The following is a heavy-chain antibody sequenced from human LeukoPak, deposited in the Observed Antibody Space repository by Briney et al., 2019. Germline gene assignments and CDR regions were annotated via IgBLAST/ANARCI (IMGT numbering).Heavy chain of an antibody. J-gene: IGHJ5*02. CDR2: VYFDGGT. Sequence: SETLSLTCSVSGGSATSGIYHWGWIRQPPGKGLEWIGSVYFDGGTHYNPSLQSRVTVSIDTSKNQFSLRLSSVTAADTALYYCARDHYYDGRGRFDPWGPGTLVTVSS. D-gene: IGHD3-16*01. V-gene: IGHV4-39*07. CDR1: GGSATSGIYH. CDR3: ARDHYYDGRGRFDP.